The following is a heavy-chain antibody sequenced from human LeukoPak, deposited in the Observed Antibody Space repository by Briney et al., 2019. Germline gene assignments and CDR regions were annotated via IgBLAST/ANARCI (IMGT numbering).Heavy chain of an antibody. CDR2: ISGSGTTT. J-gene: IGHJ1*01. V-gene: IGHV3-48*03. Sequence: PGGSLRLSCAASGFTFSSYEMNWVRQAPGKGLEWISYISGSGTTTYYADSVKGRFTISRDNAKNSLYLQMNSLRAEDTAVYYCAGGYSTGGFQYWGQGTLVTVSS. D-gene: IGHD6-19*01. CDR1: GFTFSSYE. CDR3: AGGYSTGGFQY.